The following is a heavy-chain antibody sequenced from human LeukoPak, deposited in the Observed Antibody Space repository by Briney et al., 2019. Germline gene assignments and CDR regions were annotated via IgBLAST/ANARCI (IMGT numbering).Heavy chain of an antibody. V-gene: IGHV3-48*04. Sequence: GGSLRLSCAASGFTFSSYSMNWVRQAPGKGLEWVSHITASGTAMFYADSVKGRFTISRDNAKNSLYLQMNSLRAEDTAVYYCARMNYGPTFDYWGQGTLVTVSS. CDR3: ARMNYGPTFDY. CDR2: ITASGTAM. D-gene: IGHD1-7*01. CDR1: GFTFSSYS. J-gene: IGHJ4*02.